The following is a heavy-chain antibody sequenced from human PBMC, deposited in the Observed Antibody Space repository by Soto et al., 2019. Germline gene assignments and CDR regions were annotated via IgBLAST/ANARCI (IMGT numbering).Heavy chain of an antibody. D-gene: IGHD3-22*01. CDR3: ARDYVDSSHYTTNWFYP. CDR1: GDSISKSRFY. J-gene: IGHJ5*02. V-gene: IGHV4-39*01. CDR2: IYHTGNA. Sequence: SETLSRTCGVSGDSISKSRFYWAWILQPPGEGLEWIGSIYHTGNAYYNPSLKSRVTISVDTSKNQFSLKVTSVTAADTALYYCARDYVDSSHYTTNWFYPWGQGTLVTVSS.